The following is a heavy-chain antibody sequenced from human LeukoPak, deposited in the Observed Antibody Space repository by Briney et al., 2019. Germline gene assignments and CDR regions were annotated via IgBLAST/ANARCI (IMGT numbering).Heavy chain of an antibody. J-gene: IGHJ5*02. CDR3: ARRRTTVTTGGPGWFGP. CDR2: IYYSGST. D-gene: IGHD4-17*01. V-gene: IGHV4-39*01. CDR1: GGSISSSSYY. Sequence: PSETLSLTCTVSGGSISSSSYYWGWIRQPPGKGLEWIGSIYYSGSTYYNPSLKSRVTISVDTSKNQFSLKLSSVTAADTAVYYCARRRTTVTTGGPGWFGPWGQGTLVTVSS.